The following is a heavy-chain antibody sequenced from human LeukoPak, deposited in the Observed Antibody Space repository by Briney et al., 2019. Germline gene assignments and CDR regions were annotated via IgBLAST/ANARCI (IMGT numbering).Heavy chain of an antibody. J-gene: IGHJ4*02. D-gene: IGHD2-21*02. V-gene: IGHV3-23*01. CDR2: ISGGGDIT. CDR3: VREDTPATAN. Sequence: GGSLRLSCAASEFNFANHAMSWVRQTPGKGLEWVSAISGGGDITYYADSVTGRFTISRDNSKDTLFLQMHSLRPGDTAVYYCVREDTPATANWGQGTLVTISS. CDR1: EFNFANHA.